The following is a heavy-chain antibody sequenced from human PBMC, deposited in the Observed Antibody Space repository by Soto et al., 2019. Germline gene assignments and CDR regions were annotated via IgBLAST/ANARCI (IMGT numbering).Heavy chain of an antibody. V-gene: IGHV3-21*01. J-gene: IGHJ3*02. CDR1: GFTFSSYS. CDR2: ISSSSSYI. Sequence: GGSLRLSCAASGFTFSSYSMNWVRQAPGKGLEWVSSISSSSSYIYYADSVKGRFTISRDNAKNSLYLQMNSLRAEETAVYYCARDLADIVVVVAATDLDAFDIWGQGTMVTVSS. D-gene: IGHD2-15*01. CDR3: ARDLADIVVVVAATDLDAFDI.